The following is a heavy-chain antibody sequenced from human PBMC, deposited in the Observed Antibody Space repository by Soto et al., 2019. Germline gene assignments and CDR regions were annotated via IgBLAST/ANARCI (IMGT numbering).Heavy chain of an antibody. D-gene: IGHD2-21*01. CDR3: GRIPHPIAGDYYYYGMDV. Sequence: QVQLVQSGAEVKKPGSSVKVSCKASGGTFSSYAISWERQAPGQGLEWMGGIIPIFGTANYEQKFQGSITITSDESTRTACMALSSLGSEDANVYYCGRIPHPIAGDYYYYGMDVWGQGTTVTVSS. CDR2: IIPIFGTA. CDR1: GGTFSSYA. J-gene: IGHJ6*02. V-gene: IGHV1-69*01.